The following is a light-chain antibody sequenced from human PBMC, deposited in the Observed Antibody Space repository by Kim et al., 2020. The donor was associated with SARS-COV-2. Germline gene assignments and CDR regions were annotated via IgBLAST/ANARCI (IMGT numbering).Light chain of an antibody. J-gene: IGKJ3*01. V-gene: IGKV1D-12*01. CDR2: AAS. CDR1: QDISSW. CDR3: QQSNSFPFT. Sequence: AAVGDRVTITCRASQDISSWLAWYQRKPGKAPKLLIYAASSLQSGVPSRFSGSGSGTDFTLTISSLQPEDFATYYCQQSNSFPFTFGPGTKVDIK.